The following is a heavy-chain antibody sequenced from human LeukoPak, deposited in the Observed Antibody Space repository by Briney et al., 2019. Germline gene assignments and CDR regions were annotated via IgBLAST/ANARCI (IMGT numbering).Heavy chain of an antibody. V-gene: IGHV4-34*01. Sequence: SETLSLTCAVDGGSFSGYYWSWIRPPPGQGLEWIGEINHGGSTNYKPSLKSRVTISVDTSKNQFSLKLSSVTAADTAVYYCSRADHGLRYFDWLSGNWFDPWGQGTLVTVSS. J-gene: IGHJ5*02. CDR3: SRADHGLRYFDWLSGNWFDP. D-gene: IGHD3-9*01. CDR2: INHGGST. CDR1: GGSFSGYY.